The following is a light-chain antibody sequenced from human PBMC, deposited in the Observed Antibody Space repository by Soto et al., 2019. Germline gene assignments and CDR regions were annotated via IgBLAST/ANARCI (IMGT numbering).Light chain of an antibody. J-gene: IGKJ5*01. CDR3: QQSYSTPPQIT. CDR2: AAS. Sequence: DIQMTQSPSSLSASVGDRVTITCRASQSISSYLNWYQQKPGKAPKLLIYAASSLQSGVPSRFSGSGSGTYFTLTISSLQPEDFATYYCQQSYSTPPQITFGQGTRLEIK. CDR1: QSISSY. V-gene: IGKV1-39*01.